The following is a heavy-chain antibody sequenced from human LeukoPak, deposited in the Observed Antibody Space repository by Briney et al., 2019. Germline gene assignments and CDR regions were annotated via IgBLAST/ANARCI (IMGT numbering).Heavy chain of an antibody. CDR2: IYPGDSDT. Sequence: GESLKISCKGSGYSFTSYWIGWVRQMPGKGLEWMGIIYPGDSDTIYSPSFQGQVTISADKSISTAYLQWSSLKASDTAMYYCARQDRLYDYVWAFDYWGQGTLVTVSS. D-gene: IGHD3-16*01. CDR3: ARQDRLYDYVWAFDY. J-gene: IGHJ4*02. V-gene: IGHV5-51*01. CDR1: GYSFTSYW.